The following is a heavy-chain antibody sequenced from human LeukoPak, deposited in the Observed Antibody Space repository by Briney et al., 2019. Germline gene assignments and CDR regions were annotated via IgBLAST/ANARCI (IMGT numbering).Heavy chain of an antibody. CDR1: GFTFITYG. J-gene: IGHJ4*02. D-gene: IGHD2-15*01. CDR2: IQYDGSNK. V-gene: IGHV3-30*02. CDR3: AKDPSCSGGTCSSYPDY. Sequence: GGSLRLSCAASGFTFITYGMHWVRQAPGEGLEWVAFIQYDGSNKYYADSVEGRFTISRDNSKNTLHLRMNSLRAEDTAVYHCAKDPSCSGGTCSSYPDYWGQGILVTVSS.